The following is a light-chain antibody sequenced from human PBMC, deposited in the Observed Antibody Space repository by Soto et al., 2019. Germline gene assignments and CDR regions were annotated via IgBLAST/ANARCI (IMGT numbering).Light chain of an antibody. CDR3: SSYTTSSTLV. Sequence: QSALTQPPSVSGSPGQSVTISYTGTSSDVGYYNRVSWYQQPPGTAPKLMVFEVSNRPSGVPDRFSGSKSGNTASLTISGLQAEDEADYYCSSYTTSSTLVFGGGTQLTVL. J-gene: IGLJ7*01. CDR2: EVS. V-gene: IGLV2-18*02. CDR1: SSDVGYYNR.